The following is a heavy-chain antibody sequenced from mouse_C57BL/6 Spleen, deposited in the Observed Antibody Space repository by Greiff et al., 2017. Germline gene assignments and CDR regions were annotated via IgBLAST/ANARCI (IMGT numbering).Heavy chain of an antibody. D-gene: IGHD1-1*01. CDR2: INPEGGDT. CDR3: TTGISTGGGFDY. V-gene: IGHV14-1*01. J-gene: IGHJ2*01. Sequence: VQLQESGAELVRPGASVKLSCTASGFTFKDYYMHWVKQRPEQGLEWIGRINPEGGDTDYAPKFKGKATMTADTSSNTAYLQLSSLTSEDAAVYYCTTGISTGGGFDYWGQGTTLTVSS. CDR1: GFTFKDYY.